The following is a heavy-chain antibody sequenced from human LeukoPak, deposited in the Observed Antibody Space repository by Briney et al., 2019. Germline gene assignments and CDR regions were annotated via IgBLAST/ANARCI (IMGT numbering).Heavy chain of an antibody. V-gene: IGHV3-23*01. CDR1: GFIFSNYA. J-gene: IGHJ4*02. CDR2: ITGSGGNT. CDR3: AKASRQSSGWYCDY. D-gene: IGHD6-25*01. Sequence: PGGSLRLSCAASGFIFSNYAMSWVRQAPGKGLEWVSAITGSGGNTYSADSVKGQFTISRDNSKNTLSLQMDSLRAEDTAVYYCAKASRQSSGWYCDYWGQGTLVTVSS.